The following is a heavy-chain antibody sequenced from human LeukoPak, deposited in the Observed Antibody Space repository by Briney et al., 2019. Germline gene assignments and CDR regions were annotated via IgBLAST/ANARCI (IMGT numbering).Heavy chain of an antibody. CDR1: GGSISSYY. Sequence: SETLSLTCTVSGGSISSYYCSWIRHPPGKGLEWIGYIYYSGSTNYNPSLKSRVTISVDTSKNQFSLKPSSVTAADTAVYYCARQVSGWFGALLDYWGQGTLVTVSS. J-gene: IGHJ4*02. CDR3: ARQVSGWFGALLDY. CDR2: IYYSGST. V-gene: IGHV4-59*08. D-gene: IGHD3-10*01.